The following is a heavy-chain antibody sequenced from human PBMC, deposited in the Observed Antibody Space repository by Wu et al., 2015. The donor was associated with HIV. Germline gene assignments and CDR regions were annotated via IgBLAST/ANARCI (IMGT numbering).Heavy chain of an antibody. CDR1: GYTFTSYY. CDR2: INPSGGST. Sequence: QVQLVQSGAEVKKPGASVKVSCKASGYTFTSYYMRWVRQAPGQGLEWMGIINPSGGSTSYAQKFQGRVTMTRDTSASTVYMELSSLRSEDTAVYYCARDAAVAGWGILGKYWGQGTLVTVSS. J-gene: IGHJ4*02. D-gene: IGHD6-19*01. CDR3: ARDAAVAGWGILGKY. V-gene: IGHV1-46*01.